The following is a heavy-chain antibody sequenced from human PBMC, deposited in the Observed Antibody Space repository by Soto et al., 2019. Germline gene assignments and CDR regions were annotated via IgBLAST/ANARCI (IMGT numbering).Heavy chain of an antibody. CDR1: GGSISSGGYY. Sequence: QVQLQESGPGLVKPSQTLSLTCTVSGGSISSGGYYWSWIRQHPGKGLEWIGYIYYSGSTYYNPSIKSRVTMSVDTSKNQFSLKLSSVTAADTAVYYCARGRPTYYYGSGSYRPSGMDVWGQGTTVTVSS. D-gene: IGHD3-10*01. CDR3: ARGRPTYYYGSGSYRPSGMDV. V-gene: IGHV4-31*03. CDR2: IYYSGST. J-gene: IGHJ6*02.